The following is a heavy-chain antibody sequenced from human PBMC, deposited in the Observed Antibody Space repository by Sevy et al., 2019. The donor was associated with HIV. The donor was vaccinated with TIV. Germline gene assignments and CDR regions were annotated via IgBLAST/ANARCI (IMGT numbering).Heavy chain of an antibody. CDR2: IWYDGSNK. D-gene: IGHD1-26*01. V-gene: IGHV3-33*01. CDR3: ATDRGREGPTYYFDY. CDR1: GFSFSSYG. J-gene: IGHJ4*02. Sequence: GGSLRLSCAASGFSFSSYGMHWVRQAPGKGLEWVAVIWYDGSNKYYADSVKGLFTISRDNSKSTLYLQMNSLRAEYTAVYYCATDRGREGPTYYFDYWGQGTLVTVSS.